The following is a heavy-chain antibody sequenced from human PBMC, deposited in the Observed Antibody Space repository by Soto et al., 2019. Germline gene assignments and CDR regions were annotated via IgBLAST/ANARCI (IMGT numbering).Heavy chain of an antibody. Sequence: SDPLSLTCTVSGDTISGYYWRWLRQDPGKGLEWIGYIYYSGSTYYNPSLKSRVTISVDTSKNQFSLKLSSVTAAETAVYYCARGPYYYGSGSDLAYWGQGTLVTVTS. D-gene: IGHD3-10*01. CDR3: ARGPYYYGSGSDLAY. V-gene: IGHV4-31*03. J-gene: IGHJ4*02. CDR1: GDTISGYY. CDR2: IYYSGST.